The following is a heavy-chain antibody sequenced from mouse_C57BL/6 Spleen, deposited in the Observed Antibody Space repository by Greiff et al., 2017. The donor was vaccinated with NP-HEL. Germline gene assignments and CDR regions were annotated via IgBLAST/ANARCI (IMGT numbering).Heavy chain of an antibody. V-gene: IGHV8-12*01. J-gene: IGHJ1*03. D-gene: IGHD1-1*01. CDR3: ARITSSYGYFDV. CDR1: GFSLSTSGMG. Sequence: VKLMESGPGILQSSQTLSLTCSFSGFSLSTSGMGVSWIRQPSGKGLEWLAHIYWDDDKRYNPSLKSRLTISKDTSRNQVFLKITSVDTADTATYYCARITSSYGYFDVWGTGTTVTVSS. CDR2: IYWDDDK.